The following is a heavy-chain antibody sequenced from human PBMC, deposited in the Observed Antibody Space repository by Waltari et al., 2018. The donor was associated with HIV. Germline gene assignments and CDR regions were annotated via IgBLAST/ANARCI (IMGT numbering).Heavy chain of an antibody. D-gene: IGHD6-6*01. J-gene: IGHJ6*02. V-gene: IGHV4-39*01. CDR1: GGSISSSSYY. Sequence: QLQLQESGPGLVKPSETLSLTCTVSGGSISSSSYYWGWIRQPPGKGLEWIGSIYYSGSTYYNPSLKSRVTISVDTSKNQFSLKLSSVTAADTAVYYCATSIIEYSSSGYYYGMDVWGQGTTVTVS. CDR3: ATSIIEYSSSGYYYGMDV. CDR2: IYYSGST.